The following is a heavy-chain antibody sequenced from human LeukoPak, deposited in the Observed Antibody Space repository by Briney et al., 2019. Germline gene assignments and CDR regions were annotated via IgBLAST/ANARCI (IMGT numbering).Heavy chain of an antibody. CDR1: GGSISYFY. V-gene: IGHV4-4*07. Sequence: PSETLSLTCTVSGGSISYFYWTWIRQPAGKGLEWIGRIYTSGSTNYNPSLNSRVTMSVDTSKKQFSLKLSSVTAEDTAVYYCARSIMITFGGVIVGPWDYYYMDVWGKGTTVTVSS. J-gene: IGHJ6*03. CDR2: IYTSGST. D-gene: IGHD3-16*02. CDR3: ARSIMITFGGVIVGPWDYYYMDV.